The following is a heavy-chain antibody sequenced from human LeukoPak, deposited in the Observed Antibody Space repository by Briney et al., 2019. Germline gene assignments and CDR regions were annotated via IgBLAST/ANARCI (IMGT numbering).Heavy chain of an antibody. J-gene: IGHJ3*02. CDR2: RNQDGSEK. Sequence: GGSLRLSCAASGFTFSSYWMSWVRQAPPKGLEWVANRNQDGSEKYYVDSLKGRFTISRDNAKNSLYLQMNSLRAEDTAVYYCGRDPEPGLRYFDWLLYGAFDIWRQGTMVSVCS. V-gene: IGHV3-7*01. CDR3: GRDPEPGLRYFDWLLYGAFDI. D-gene: IGHD3-9*01. CDR1: GFTFSSYW.